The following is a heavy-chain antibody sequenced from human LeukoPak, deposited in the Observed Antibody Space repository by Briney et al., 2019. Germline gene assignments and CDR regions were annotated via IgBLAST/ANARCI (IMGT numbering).Heavy chain of an antibody. CDR2: IYSGGST. Sequence: GGSLRLSCAASGFTVSSNYMSWVRQAPGKGLEWVSVIYSGGSTYYADSVKGRFTISRDNFKSTLYLQMNSLRVEDTAVYYCAREGLTSAPNNAFDIWGQGTMVTVSS. CDR1: GFTVSSNY. J-gene: IGHJ3*02. V-gene: IGHV3-53*01. D-gene: IGHD4-11*01. CDR3: AREGLTSAPNNAFDI.